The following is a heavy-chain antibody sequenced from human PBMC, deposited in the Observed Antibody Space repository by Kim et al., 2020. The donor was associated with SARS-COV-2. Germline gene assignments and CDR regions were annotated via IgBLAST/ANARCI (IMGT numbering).Heavy chain of an antibody. J-gene: IGHJ6*02. CDR2: IYYSGST. D-gene: IGHD6-6*01. Sequence: SETLSLTCTVSGGSISSSSYYWGWIRQPPGKGLEWIGSIYYSGSTYYNPSLKSRVTISVDTSKNQFSLKLSSVTAADTAVYYCARHGYSSSSPYYYGMDVWGQGTTVTVSS. CDR1: GGSISSSSYY. V-gene: IGHV4-39*01. CDR3: ARHGYSSSSPYYYGMDV.